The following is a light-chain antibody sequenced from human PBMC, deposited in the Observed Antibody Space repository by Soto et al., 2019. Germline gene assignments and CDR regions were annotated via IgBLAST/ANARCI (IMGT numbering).Light chain of an antibody. CDR3: QQYNNWPPWT. J-gene: IGKJ1*01. V-gene: IGKV3D-15*01. Sequence: EIVLTQSPGTLSLSPWERATLSCRASQSVSIKLAWYQQKPGQAPRLLIYDASNRATGIPARFSGSGSGTEFTLTISSLQSEDFAVYYCQQYNNWPPWTFGQGTKVDI. CDR2: DAS. CDR1: QSVSIK.